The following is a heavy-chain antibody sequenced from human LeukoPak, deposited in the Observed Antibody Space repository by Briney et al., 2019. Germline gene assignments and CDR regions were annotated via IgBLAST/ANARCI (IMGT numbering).Heavy chain of an antibody. V-gene: IGHV3-74*01. J-gene: IGHJ4*02. CDR1: GFTFSTYC. CDR3: VRDFRSADY. CDR2: ICPDGTVT. Sequence: GGSLRLSCAASGFTFSTYCMHWVRQAPGKGPMWVSRICPDGTVTDYADSVKARFIISRDNARNTVYLQMNSLRVEDTAVYYCVRDFRSADYWGQGTLVTVSS.